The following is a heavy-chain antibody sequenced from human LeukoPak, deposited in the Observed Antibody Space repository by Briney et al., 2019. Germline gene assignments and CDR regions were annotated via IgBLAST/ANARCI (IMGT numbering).Heavy chain of an antibody. CDR2: IGISGVTT. J-gene: IGHJ4*02. V-gene: IGHV3-23*01. D-gene: IGHD3-22*01. Sequence: GGSLRLSCAASGFTFSTYCMSWVRQAPGKGLEWVSGIGISGVTTYYADSVKGRFTISRDNSKNTLYLQMNSLRAEDTAVYFCSGVGGGGYDPFDYWGQGTLVTVSS. CDR3: SGVGGGGYDPFDY. CDR1: GFTFSTYC.